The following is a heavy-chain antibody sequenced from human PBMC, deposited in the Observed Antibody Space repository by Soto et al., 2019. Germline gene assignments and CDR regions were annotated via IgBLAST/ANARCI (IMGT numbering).Heavy chain of an antibody. CDR3: ARAGPRRGYYYYGMDV. CDR2: IGTAGDP. V-gene: IGHV3-13*05. CDR1: GFTFSSYD. Sequence: GGSLRLSCAASGFTFSSYDMHWVRQATGKGLEWVSAIGTAGDPYYPGSVKGRFTISRENAKNSLYLQMNSLRAGDTAVYYYARAGPRRGYYYYGMDVWGQGTTVTVSS. J-gene: IGHJ6*02.